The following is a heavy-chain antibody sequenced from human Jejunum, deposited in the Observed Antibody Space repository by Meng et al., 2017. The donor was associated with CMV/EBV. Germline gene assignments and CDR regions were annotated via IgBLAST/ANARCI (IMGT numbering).Heavy chain of an antibody. CDR1: GVTFSSKE. CDR3: VRGGASATLKYFDY. V-gene: IGHV3-48*03. Sequence: SGVTFSSKEMNWVRQIPGTGLEWISYSSDSSTAIYYAGAVQGRFNISRDNVKNTLYLLMESRRAEETAIYYWVRGGASATLKYFDYWGQGALVTVSS. J-gene: IGHJ4*02. D-gene: IGHD2/OR15-2a*01. CDR2: SSDSSTAI.